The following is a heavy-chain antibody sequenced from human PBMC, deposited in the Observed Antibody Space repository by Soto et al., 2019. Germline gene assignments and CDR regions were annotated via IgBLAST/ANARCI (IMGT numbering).Heavy chain of an antibody. J-gene: IGHJ3*02. V-gene: IGHV1-18*01. D-gene: IGHD3-16*02. Sequence: WISAYNGNTNYAQKLQGRVTMTTDTSTSTAYMELRSLRSDDTAVYYCARDRYDYIWGSYRFYAFDIWGQGTMVTVSS. CDR2: ISAYNGNT. CDR3: ARDRYDYIWGSYRFYAFDI.